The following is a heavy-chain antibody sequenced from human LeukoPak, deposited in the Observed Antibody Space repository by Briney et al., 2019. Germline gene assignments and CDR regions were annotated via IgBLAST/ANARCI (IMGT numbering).Heavy chain of an antibody. CDR3: ARAAGRYCSSTSCYSAFDI. CDR2: INPSGGST. CDR1: GYTFTSYY. J-gene: IGHJ3*02. D-gene: IGHD2-2*02. Sequence: ASVKVSCKASGYTFTSYYMHWVRQAPGQGLEWMGIINPSGGSTSYAQKFQGRVTMTRDTSTSTVYMELSSLRSEDTAVYYCARAAGRYCSSTSCYSAFDIWGQGTMVTVSS. V-gene: IGHV1-46*01.